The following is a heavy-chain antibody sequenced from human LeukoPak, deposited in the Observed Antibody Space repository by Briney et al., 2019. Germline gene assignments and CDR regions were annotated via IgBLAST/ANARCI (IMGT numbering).Heavy chain of an antibody. CDR1: GYTFTGYY. CDR3: ARSYYDFWSGYPPVGYYYYGMDV. CDR2: INPNSGGT. D-gene: IGHD3-3*01. J-gene: IGHJ6*02. V-gene: IGHV1-2*06. Sequence: GASVKVSCKASGYTFTGYYMHWMRQAPGQGLEWMGRINPNSGGTNYAQKFQGRVTMTRDTSISTAYMELSRLRSDDTAVYYCARSYYDFWSGYPPVGYYYYGMDVWGQGTTVTVSS.